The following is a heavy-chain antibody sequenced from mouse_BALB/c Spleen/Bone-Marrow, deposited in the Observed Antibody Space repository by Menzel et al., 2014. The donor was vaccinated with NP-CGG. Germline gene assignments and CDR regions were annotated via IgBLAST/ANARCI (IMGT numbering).Heavy chain of an antibody. J-gene: IGHJ3*01. V-gene: IGHV1S81*02. Sequence: LVESGAELVKPGASVKLSCKASGYTFTSYWMHWVKQRPGQGLEWIGEINPSNGRTNYNEKFKSKATLTVDKSSSTAYMQLSSLTSEDSAVYYCARGYFAYWGRGTLVTVSA. D-gene: IGHD2-14*01. CDR3: ARGYFAY. CDR1: GYTFTSYW. CDR2: INPSNGRT.